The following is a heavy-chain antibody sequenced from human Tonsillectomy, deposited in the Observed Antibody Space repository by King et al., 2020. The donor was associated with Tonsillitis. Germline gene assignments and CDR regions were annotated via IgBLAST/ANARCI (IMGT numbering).Heavy chain of an antibody. CDR2: ISGSGGST. J-gene: IGHJ3*02. D-gene: IGHD3-10*01. V-gene: IGHV3-23*04. CDR3: TTGGMYGSGSPYDAFDI. CDR1: GLTFSSYD. Sequence: VQLVESGGGLVQPGGSLSLSCAASGLTFSSYDMSWVRQAPGKGLEWVSVISGSGGSTYYADSVKGRFPISRDNSKNTLYLQMNSLRAEDTAIYYCTTGGMYGSGSPYDAFDIWGQGTMVTVSS.